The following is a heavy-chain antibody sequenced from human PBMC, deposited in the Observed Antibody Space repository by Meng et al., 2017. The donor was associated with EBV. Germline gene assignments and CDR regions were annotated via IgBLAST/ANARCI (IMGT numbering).Heavy chain of an antibody. V-gene: IGHV1-69*01. CDR3: ASESGRGFTPDY. CDR1: GGTFRVDA. Sequence: QVQWRQSGVEVKKAGSQGKVPCRTSGGTFRVDAVSWVRQAPGQGLEWMGGLIPMVGAPHYAQKFQGRVTIIADESTSTHSMELNSLRSEDTAMYYCASESGRGFTPDYWGQGTLVTVSS. CDR2: LIPMVGAP. J-gene: IGHJ4*02. D-gene: IGHD3-10*01.